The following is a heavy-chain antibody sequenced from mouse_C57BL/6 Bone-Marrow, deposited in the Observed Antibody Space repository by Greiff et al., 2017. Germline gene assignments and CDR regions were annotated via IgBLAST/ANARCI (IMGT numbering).Heavy chain of an antibody. Sequence: QVQLQQPGAELVRPGSSVKLSCKASGYTFTSYWMHWVKQRPIQGLEWIGNIDPSDSETHYNQKFKDKATLTVDKSSRTAYMQLSSLTSEDSAVYYCARGGYSNNYYAMDYWGQGTSVTVSS. V-gene: IGHV1-52*01. CDR1: GYTFTSYW. CDR2: IDPSDSET. J-gene: IGHJ4*01. CDR3: ARGGYSNNYYAMDY. D-gene: IGHD2-5*01.